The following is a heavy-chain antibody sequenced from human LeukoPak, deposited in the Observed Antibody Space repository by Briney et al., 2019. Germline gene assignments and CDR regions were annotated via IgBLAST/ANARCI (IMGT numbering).Heavy chain of an antibody. V-gene: IGHV1-69*04. CDR2: IIPILGIA. D-gene: IGHD1-7*01. Sequence: SVKVSCKASGGTFSSYAISWVRQAPGQGLEWMGRIIPILGIANYAQKFQGRVTITADKSTSTAYMELSSLRSEDTAVYYCARRNWNYDAFDIWGQGTMVTVSS. J-gene: IGHJ3*02. CDR3: ARRNWNYDAFDI. CDR1: GGTFSSYA.